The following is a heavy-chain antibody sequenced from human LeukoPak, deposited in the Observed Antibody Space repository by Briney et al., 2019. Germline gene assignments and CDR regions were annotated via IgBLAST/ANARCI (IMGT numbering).Heavy chain of an antibody. CDR2: IRSKAYGGTT. Sequence: GSLRLSCTASGFTFGDYAMSWVRQAPGKGLEWVGFIRSKAYGGTTEYAASVKGRFTISRDDSKSIAYLQMNSLKTEDTAVYYCTRELGGWYHSALYYVDYWGQGTLVTVSS. J-gene: IGHJ4*02. CDR1: GFTFGDYA. V-gene: IGHV3-49*04. D-gene: IGHD6-19*01. CDR3: TRELGGWYHSALYYVDY.